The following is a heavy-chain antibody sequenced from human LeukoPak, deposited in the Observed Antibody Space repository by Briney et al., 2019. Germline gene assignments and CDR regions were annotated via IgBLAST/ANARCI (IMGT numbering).Heavy chain of an antibody. V-gene: IGHV3-23*01. CDR3: AKSPYFYNSGRYVDV. J-gene: IGHJ6*03. CDR2: ISGSGGTT. D-gene: IGHD3-10*01. Sequence: GGSLRLSCVPSGFTFSSFAMTWVRQAPGKGLEWVSSISGSGGTTYYADSIKGRFTISRDSSKNMLYLQMNRLRAEDTAVYYCAKSPYFYNSGRYVDVWGKGTTVTVPS. CDR1: GFTFSSFA.